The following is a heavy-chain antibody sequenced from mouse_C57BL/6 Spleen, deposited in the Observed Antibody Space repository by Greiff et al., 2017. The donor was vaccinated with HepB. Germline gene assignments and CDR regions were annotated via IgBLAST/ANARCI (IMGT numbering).Heavy chain of an antibody. CDR2: ISYDGSN. D-gene: IGHD1-1*01. V-gene: IGHV3-6*01. CDR1: GYSITSGYY. CDR3: ARGATVAPFDY. J-gene: IGHJ2*01. Sequence: EVKLQESGPGLVKPSQSLSLTCSVTGYSITSGYYWNWIRQFPGNKLEWMGYISYDGSNNYNPSLKNRISITRDTSKNQFFLKLNSVTTEDTATYYCARGATVAPFDYWGQGTTLTVSS.